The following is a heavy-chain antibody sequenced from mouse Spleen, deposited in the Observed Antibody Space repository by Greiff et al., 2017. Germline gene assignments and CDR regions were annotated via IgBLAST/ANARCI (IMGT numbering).Heavy chain of an antibody. Sequence: QVQLQQPGAELVKPGASVKMSCKASGYTFTSYWITWVKQRPGQGLEWIGDIYPGSGSTNYNEKFKSKATLTVDTSSSTAYMQLSSLTSEDSAVYYCARGGSYGNYVAYWGQGTLVTVSA. CDR3: ARGGSYGNYVAY. V-gene: IGHV1-55*01. D-gene: IGHD2-1*01. CDR2: IYPGSGST. J-gene: IGHJ3*01. CDR1: GYTFTSYW.